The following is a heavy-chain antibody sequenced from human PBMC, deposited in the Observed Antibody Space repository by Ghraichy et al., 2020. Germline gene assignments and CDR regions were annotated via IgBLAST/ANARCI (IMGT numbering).Heavy chain of an antibody. Sequence: ASVKVSCKASGYTFSSYGISWVRQAPGQGLEWMGWISAYNGNTYYAQKLQDRVTMTTDTSTSTAYMDLRSLRSDDTAVYYCARVYDYVWGTYFYYFVYWGQGTLVTVSS. D-gene: IGHD3-16*01. CDR3: ARVYDYVWGTYFYYFVY. J-gene: IGHJ4*02. CDR1: GYTFSSYG. CDR2: ISAYNGNT. V-gene: IGHV1-18*01.